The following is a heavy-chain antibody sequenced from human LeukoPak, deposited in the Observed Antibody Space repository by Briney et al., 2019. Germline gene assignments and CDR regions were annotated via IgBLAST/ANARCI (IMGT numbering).Heavy chain of an antibody. J-gene: IGHJ4*02. CDR2: ISGSGGST. CDR3: AKVVITMVRGVTYYFDY. D-gene: IGHD3-10*01. CDR1: GFTFSSYA. Sequence: GGSLRLSCAAPGFTFSSYAMSWVRQAPGKGLEWVSAISGSGGSTYYADSVKGRFTISRDNSKNTLYLQMNSLRAEDTAVYYCAKVVITMVRGVTYYFDYWGQGTLVTVSS. V-gene: IGHV3-23*01.